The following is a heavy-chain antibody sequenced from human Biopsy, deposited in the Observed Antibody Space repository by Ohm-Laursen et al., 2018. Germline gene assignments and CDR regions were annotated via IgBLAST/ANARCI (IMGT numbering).Heavy chain of an antibody. CDR3: ARATNSTGWPYYYFYGMDV. D-gene: IGHD2/OR15-2a*01. Sequence: SDTLSLTCPVSGGSISSDYWSWIRLTPGKGLEWIGYIYYSGSTNYNPSLKSRVTTSVDTSKNQFSLRLNSVTAADTAVYYCARATNSTGWPYYYFYGMDVWGQGTTVTVSS. V-gene: IGHV4-59*07. CDR1: GGSISSDY. J-gene: IGHJ6*02. CDR2: IYYSGST.